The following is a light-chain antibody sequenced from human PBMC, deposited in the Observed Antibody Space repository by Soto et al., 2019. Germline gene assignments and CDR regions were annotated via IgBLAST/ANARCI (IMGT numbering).Light chain of an antibody. J-gene: IGKJ2*01. CDR2: DAS. CDR3: QQRSNFMYT. CDR1: QSVSSY. V-gene: IGKV3-11*01. Sequence: EIVLTQSPATLSLSPGERVTLSCRASQSVSSYLAWYQQQPGQAPRLLIYDASNRATGIPARFSGSGSGTDFTLTIRSLEPEDFAVYYCQQRSNFMYTFGQGTKLEIK.